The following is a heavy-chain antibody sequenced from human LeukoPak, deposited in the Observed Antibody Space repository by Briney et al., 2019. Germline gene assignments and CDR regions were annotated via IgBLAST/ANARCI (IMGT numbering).Heavy chain of an antibody. CDR1: GFTFTDYI. CDR3: AGRYSVTRCHSSSHVMDV. V-gene: IGHV3-21*06. Sequence: GGSLRLSCTASGFTFTDYIMPWVRQAPGKGLEWVSSISGSGAYIYYADSVKGRFTISRDSAKNSLYLQMSSLRAEDTALYYCAGRYSVTRCHSSSHVMDVWGQGTTVTVSS. J-gene: IGHJ6*02. D-gene: IGHD1-26*01. CDR2: ISGSGAYI.